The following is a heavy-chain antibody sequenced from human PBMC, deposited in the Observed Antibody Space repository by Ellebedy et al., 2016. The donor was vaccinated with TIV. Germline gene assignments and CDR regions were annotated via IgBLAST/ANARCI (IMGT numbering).Heavy chain of an antibody. J-gene: IGHJ4*02. CDR2: ISGSGGST. Sequence: GGSLRLSXAASGFTFSSYSMNWVRQAPGKGLEWVSAISGSGGSTYYADSVKGRLTISRDNSKNTPYLQMNSLRAEDTAVYYCARENKYYYGSADYWGQGTLVTVSS. V-gene: IGHV3-23*01. D-gene: IGHD3-10*01. CDR3: ARENKYYYGSADY. CDR1: GFTFSSYS.